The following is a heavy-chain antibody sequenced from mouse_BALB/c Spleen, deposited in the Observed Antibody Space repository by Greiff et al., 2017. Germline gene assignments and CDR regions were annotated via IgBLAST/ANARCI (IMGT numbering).Heavy chain of an antibody. Sequence: VQLQQSGGGLVQPGGSLKLSCAASGFTFSSYGMSWVRQTPDKRLELVATINSNGGSTYYPDSVKGRFTISRDNAKNTLYLQMSSLKSEDTAMYYCARDLGPYAMDYWGQGTSVTVSS. CDR3: ARDLGPYAMDY. CDR2: INSNGGST. CDR1: GFTFSSYG. V-gene: IGHV5-6-3*01. J-gene: IGHJ4*01. D-gene: IGHD3-3*01.